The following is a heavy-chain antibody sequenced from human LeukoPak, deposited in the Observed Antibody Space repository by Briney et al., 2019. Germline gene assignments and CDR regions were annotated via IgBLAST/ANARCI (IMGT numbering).Heavy chain of an antibody. J-gene: IGHJ4*02. CDR3: GCNYYPTFDF. CDR1: GGSFSGYY. V-gene: IGHV4-34*01. D-gene: IGHD3-22*01. Sequence: SETLSLTCAVYGGSFSGYYWSWIRQPPGKGPEWIGEINHSGSTNYNPSLKSRVTMLVDRSKNHFSLRLSSVTAAGTAMYYCGCNYYPTFDFWGQGTLVTVSS. CDR2: INHSGST.